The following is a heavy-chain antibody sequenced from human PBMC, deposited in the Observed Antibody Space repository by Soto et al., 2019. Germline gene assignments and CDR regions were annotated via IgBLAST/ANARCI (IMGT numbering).Heavy chain of an antibody. Sequence: SETLSLTCTVSGGSISSGDYYLSWIRQPPGKGLEWIGYIYYSGSTYYNPSLKSRVTISVDTSKNQFSLKLSSVTAADTAVYYCARASPVGTDVWGQGTTVTVSS. CDR3: ARASPVGTDV. V-gene: IGHV4-30-4*01. J-gene: IGHJ6*02. CDR2: IYYSGST. D-gene: IGHD6-13*01. CDR1: GGSISSGDYY.